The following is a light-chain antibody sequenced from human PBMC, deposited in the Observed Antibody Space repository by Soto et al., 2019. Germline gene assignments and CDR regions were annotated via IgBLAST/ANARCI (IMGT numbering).Light chain of an antibody. CDR3: QQYYNWPRT. J-gene: IGKJ1*01. CDR2: GAS. CDR1: QSLGSD. Sequence: EIVMTQSPGTLSLSPGDTATLSCRASQSLGSDLAWYQQKPGQAPRLLIFGASARPTGIPARISGSGSGTEFTLTISSLRSEDVAVYFCQQYYNWPRTFGQGTKVDIK. V-gene: IGKV3-15*01.